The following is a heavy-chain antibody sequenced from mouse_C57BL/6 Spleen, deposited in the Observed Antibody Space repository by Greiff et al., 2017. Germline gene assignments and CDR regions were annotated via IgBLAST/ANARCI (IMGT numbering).Heavy chain of an antibody. CDR3: ARDPMDY. Sequence: EVMLVESGGGLVKPGGSLKLSCAASGFTFSDYGMHWVRQAPEKGLEWVAYISSGGSTIYYADTVKGRITISRDNAKNTLFLQMTSLRSEDTGMYYCARDPMDYWGQGTSVTVSS. J-gene: IGHJ4*01. CDR1: GFTFSDYG. V-gene: IGHV5-17*01. CDR2: ISSGGSTI.